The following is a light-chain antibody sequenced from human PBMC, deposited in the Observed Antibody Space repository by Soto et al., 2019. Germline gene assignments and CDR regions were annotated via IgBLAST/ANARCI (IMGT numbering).Light chain of an antibody. CDR1: QSVSSD. Sequence: EIVLTQSPATLSLSPGARATLSCRASQSVSSDLAWYQQKPGQAPRLLIYAASNRATGIPARFSGSGSGTDFTLTISSLEPEDFAVYYCQQRSNWPLTFGGGTKVEIK. CDR3: QQRSNWPLT. CDR2: AAS. V-gene: IGKV3-11*01. J-gene: IGKJ4*01.